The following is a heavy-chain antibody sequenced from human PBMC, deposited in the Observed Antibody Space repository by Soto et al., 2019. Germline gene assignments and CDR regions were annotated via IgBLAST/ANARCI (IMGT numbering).Heavy chain of an antibody. CDR2: ISAHTGSS. V-gene: IGHV1-18*01. J-gene: IGHJ3*01. Sequence: ASVKVSCKASGYTFTGSGMSWVRQAPGQGLEWMGWISAHTGSSEYAQRFQGRVTMTTDRSTSTAYMELRSLRSDDTAVYYCARAFFYQGSDSRGYSFDAFDFWGPGTLVTVSS. CDR1: GYTFTGSG. D-gene: IGHD3-22*01. CDR3: ARAFFYQGSDSRGYSFDAFDF.